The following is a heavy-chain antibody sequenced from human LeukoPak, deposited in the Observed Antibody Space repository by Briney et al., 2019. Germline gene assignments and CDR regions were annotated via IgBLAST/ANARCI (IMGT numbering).Heavy chain of an antibody. J-gene: IGHJ4*02. D-gene: IGHD2-2*01. CDR3: AKGPDPLRYCSSTSCYDTFEY. V-gene: IGHV3-23*01. CDR1: GLTFSSYA. CDR2: ISRSGGST. Sequence: GGSLRLSCAASGLTFSSYAMTWVRQAPGKGLEWVSAISRSGGSTNYADSVRGRFTISRDNSKSTLYLQMNSLRAEDTAVYYCAKGPDPLRYCSSTSCYDTFEYWGQGTLVTVSS.